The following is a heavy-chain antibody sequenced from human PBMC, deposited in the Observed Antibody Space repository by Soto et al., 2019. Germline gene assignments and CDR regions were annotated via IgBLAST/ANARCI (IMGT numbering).Heavy chain of an antibody. CDR2: IYYSGST. V-gene: IGHV4-59*01. J-gene: IGHJ5*02. D-gene: IGHD5-12*01. Sequence: PSETLSLTCTVSGGSISSYYWSWIRQPPGKGLEWIGYIYYSGSTNYNPSLKSRVTISVHTSKNQFSLKLSSVTAADTAVYYCARGTGDGYNYAPWFDPWGQGTLVTVSS. CDR3: ARGTGDGYNYAPWFDP. CDR1: GGSISSYY.